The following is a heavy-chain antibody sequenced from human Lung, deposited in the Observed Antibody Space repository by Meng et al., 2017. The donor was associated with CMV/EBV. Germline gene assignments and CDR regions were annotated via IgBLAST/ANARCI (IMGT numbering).Heavy chain of an antibody. J-gene: IGHJ4*02. D-gene: IGHD3-10*01. Sequence: LYESGLVLVQPSQTLSLTCSVSGGSNNSDDYYWLWIRQSTLRLPEWIGLTYSSGKTFYTPSLRRRVPIPIDTPSRPFFLILASATPAVPALYYRARERSLRYGPESFDSWGQGTLVTVSS. V-gene: IGHV4-30-4*01. CDR3: ARERSLRYGPESFDS. CDR2: TYSSGKT. CDR1: GGSNNSDDYY.